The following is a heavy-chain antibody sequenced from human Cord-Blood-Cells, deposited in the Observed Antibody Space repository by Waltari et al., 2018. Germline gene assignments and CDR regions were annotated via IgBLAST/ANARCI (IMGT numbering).Heavy chain of an antibody. J-gene: IGHJ2*01. V-gene: IGHV4-39*01. Sequence: QLQLQESGPGLVKPSETLSLTCTVSGGSISSSSYYWGWIRQPPGKGLEWIGSIYYSGSTYYNPALKSRVTISVDTSKNQCALKLSSVTAADTAVYYCARGGYDFWSGYYWYFDLWGRGTLVTVSS. D-gene: IGHD3-3*01. CDR3: ARGGYDFWSGYYWYFDL. CDR1: GGSISSSSYY. CDR2: IYYSGST.